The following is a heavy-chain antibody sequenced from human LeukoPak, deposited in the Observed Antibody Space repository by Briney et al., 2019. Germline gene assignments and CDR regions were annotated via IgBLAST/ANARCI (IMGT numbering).Heavy chain of an antibody. CDR1: GFTFSSYS. D-gene: IGHD6-19*01. Sequence: MPGGSLRLSCVASGFTFSSYSMNWVRQTPGKGLEWVSSISSTSSYIYHADSVKGRFTISRDNAKNSLYLQMNSLRAEDTAVYYCARGGVYSSGWYVDYWGQGTLVTVSS. V-gene: IGHV3-21*01. CDR2: ISSTSSYI. CDR3: ARGGVYSSGWYVDY. J-gene: IGHJ4*02.